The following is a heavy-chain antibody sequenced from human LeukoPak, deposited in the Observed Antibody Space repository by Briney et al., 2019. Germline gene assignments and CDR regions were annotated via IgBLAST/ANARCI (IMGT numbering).Heavy chain of an antibody. CDR2: IIPIFGTA. CDR3: ARSIVVVPAANYWYFDL. CDR1: GGTFSSYA. Sequence: SVKVSCKASGGTFSSYAISWVRQAPGQGLEWMGGIIPIFGTANYAQKFQGRVTITADKSTSTAYMELSSLRSEDTAVYYCARSIVVVPAANYWYFDLWGRGTLVTVSS. J-gene: IGHJ2*01. V-gene: IGHV1-69*06. D-gene: IGHD2-2*01.